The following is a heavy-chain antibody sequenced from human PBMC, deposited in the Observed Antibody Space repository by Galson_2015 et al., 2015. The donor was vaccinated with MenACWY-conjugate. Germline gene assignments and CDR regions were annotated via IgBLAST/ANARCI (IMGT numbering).Heavy chain of an antibody. J-gene: IGHJ4*02. D-gene: IGHD1-14*01. CDR2: IYSSGST. V-gene: IGHV4-61*01. Sequence: TLSLTCTVTGGSVSSGSYWTWIRQPPGKGLEWIGLIYSSGSTKYNPSLKSRVTISLDMSKNQVSLKLSSVTAADTAVCYCAREYNKWGQGTLVTVSS. CDR1: GGSVSSGSY. CDR3: AREYNK.